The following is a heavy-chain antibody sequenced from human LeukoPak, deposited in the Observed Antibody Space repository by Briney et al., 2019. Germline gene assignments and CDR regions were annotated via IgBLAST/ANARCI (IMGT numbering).Heavy chain of an antibody. CDR3: ARGGKRYFDWTYDY. J-gene: IGHJ4*02. CDR2: ISYDGSNK. D-gene: IGHD3-9*01. CDR1: GFTFSSYA. V-gene: IGHV3-30-3*01. Sequence: GGSLRLSCAASGFTFSSYAMHWVRQAPGKGLEWVAVISYDGSNKYYADSVKGRFTISRDNSKNTLYLQMNSLRAEDTAVYYCARGGKRYFDWTYDYWGQGTLVTVSS.